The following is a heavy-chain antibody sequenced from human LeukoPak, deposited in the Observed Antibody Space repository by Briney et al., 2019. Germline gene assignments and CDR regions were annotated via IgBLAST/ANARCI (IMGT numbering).Heavy chain of an antibody. CDR1: GGSIRSSYYY. Sequence: PSETLSLTCTVSGGSIRSSYYYWGWIRQPPGKGLEWIGSIYDSGSTYYNPSLKSRVTISVDTSKNQFSLKLNSVTAADTAVYYCARDGGYGHYDYWGRGTLVTVSS. CDR3: ARDGGYGHYDY. CDR2: IYDSGST. V-gene: IGHV4-39*02. J-gene: IGHJ4*02. D-gene: IGHD5-18*01.